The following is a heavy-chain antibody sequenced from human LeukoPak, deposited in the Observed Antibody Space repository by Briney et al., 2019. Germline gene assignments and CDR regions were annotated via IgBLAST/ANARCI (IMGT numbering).Heavy chain of an antibody. D-gene: IGHD2-21*02. CDR1: GFTFSSYT. J-gene: IGHJ4*02. V-gene: IGHV3-23*01. Sequence: GGSLRLSCAASGFTFSSYTMSWVRQAPGKGLEWVSAISGSDGSTYYADSVKGRFTISRDNSKNTLYLQTNSLSAEDTAVYYCEKDLGGSGDYRPYWGQGSVVTVSS. CDR3: EKDLGGSGDYRPY. CDR2: ISGSDGST.